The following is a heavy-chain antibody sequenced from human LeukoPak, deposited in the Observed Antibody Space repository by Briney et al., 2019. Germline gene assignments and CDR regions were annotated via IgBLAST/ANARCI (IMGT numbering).Heavy chain of an antibody. Sequence: GRSLRLSRAASGFTFSSYAMHWVRQAPGKGLEWVAVISYDGSNKYYADSVKGRFTISRDNSKNTLYLQMNSLRAEDTAVYYCARGEGPRRITMVRGVLDYWGQGTLVTVSS. V-gene: IGHV3-30-3*01. CDR1: GFTFSSYA. J-gene: IGHJ4*02. CDR3: ARGEGPRRITMVRGVLDY. D-gene: IGHD3-10*01. CDR2: ISYDGSNK.